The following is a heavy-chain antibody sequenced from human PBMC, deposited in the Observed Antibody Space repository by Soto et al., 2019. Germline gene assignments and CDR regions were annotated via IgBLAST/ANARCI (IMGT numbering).Heavy chain of an antibody. D-gene: IGHD4-17*01. CDR2: IYYSGST. CDR3: ARFSDYADNYYYGLDA. Sequence: SETLSLTCTVSGGSISSSSYYWGWIRQPPGKGLEWIGSIYYSGSTYYNPSLKSRVTISVYTSKNQFSLRLSSMTAADTAVYYWARFSDYADNYYYGLDAWGQGTTV. J-gene: IGHJ6*02. V-gene: IGHV4-39*07. CDR1: GGSISSSSYY.